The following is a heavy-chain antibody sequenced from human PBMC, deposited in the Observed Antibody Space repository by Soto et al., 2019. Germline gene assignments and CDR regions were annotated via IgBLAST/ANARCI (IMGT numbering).Heavy chain of an antibody. D-gene: IGHD4-17*01. V-gene: IGHV3-23*01. CDR2: ISGSGGST. Sequence: GGSLRLSCTASGFTFSNYAMSWVRRAPGKGLEWVSAISGSGGSTSYADSVKGRFTISRDNPKNTLYLQMNSLRAEDTAVYYCAKDRTTTVTSLFDYWGQGTLVTVSS. CDR3: AKDRTTTVTSLFDY. CDR1: GFTFSNYA. J-gene: IGHJ4*02.